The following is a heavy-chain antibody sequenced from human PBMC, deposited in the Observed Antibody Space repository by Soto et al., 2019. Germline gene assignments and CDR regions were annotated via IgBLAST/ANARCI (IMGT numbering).Heavy chain of an antibody. CDR2: KHESGYT. V-gene: IGHV4-31*03. CDR3: ARGRDAYKSGY. Sequence: QEQLQESGPGLVKPSQTLSLTCTVSGDSINSGGFYWSWISHPPGKGLAWLGGKHESGYTYDNPSLNSRVTISLDTSKKQFSLRLNSVTAADTAMYYCARGRDAYKSGYWGQGTLVTVSS. J-gene: IGHJ4*02. D-gene: IGHD1-1*01. CDR1: GDSINSGGFY.